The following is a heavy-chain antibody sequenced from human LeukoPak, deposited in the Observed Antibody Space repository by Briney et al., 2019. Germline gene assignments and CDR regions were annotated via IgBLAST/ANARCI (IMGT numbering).Heavy chain of an antibody. V-gene: IGHV4-59*01. CDR2: IYYSGST. Sequence: SETLSLTCTVSGGSISSYYWSWIRQPPGKGLEWIGYIYYSGSTNYNPSLKSRVTISVDTSKNQFSLKLSSVTAADTAVYYCARDHHYDSTGYGMDVWGQGTTVTVSS. CDR1: GGSISSYY. CDR3: ARDHHYDSTGYGMDV. D-gene: IGHD3-22*01. J-gene: IGHJ6*02.